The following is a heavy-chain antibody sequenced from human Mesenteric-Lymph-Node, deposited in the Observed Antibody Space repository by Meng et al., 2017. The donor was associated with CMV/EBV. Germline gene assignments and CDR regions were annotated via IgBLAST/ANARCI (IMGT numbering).Heavy chain of an antibody. CDR3: AKTDYYGADYFDS. J-gene: IGHJ4*02. V-gene: IGHV3-23*03. D-gene: IGHD3-10*01. CDR1: GFTFSSYA. Sequence: GGSLRLSCAASGFTFSSYAMSWVRQAPGKGLEWVSVIYSGGSSTYYADSVKGRFTISRDNSKNTLYLQMNSLRAEDTAVYYCAKTDYYGADYFDSWGQGTLVTVSS. CDR2: IYSGGSST.